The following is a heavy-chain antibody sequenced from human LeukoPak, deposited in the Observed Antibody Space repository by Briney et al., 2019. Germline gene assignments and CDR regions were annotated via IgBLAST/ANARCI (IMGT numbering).Heavy chain of an antibody. Sequence: SETLSLTCTVSGGSISSYYWSWIRQPPGKGLEWIGYIYYSGSTNYNPSLKSRVTISVDTSKNQFSLKLSSVTAADTAVYYCARGGYLWFGELSNWFDPWGQGTLVTVSS. J-gene: IGHJ5*02. V-gene: IGHV4-59*01. CDR2: IYYSGST. CDR1: GGSISSYY. D-gene: IGHD3-10*01. CDR3: ARGGYLWFGELSNWFDP.